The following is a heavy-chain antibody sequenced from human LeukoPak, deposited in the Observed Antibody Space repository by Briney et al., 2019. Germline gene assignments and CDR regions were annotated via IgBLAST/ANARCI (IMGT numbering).Heavy chain of an antibody. V-gene: IGHV3-74*01. CDR1: GFTFSSHW. D-gene: IGHD3-22*01. CDR3: AKGDYYDSSAYYNLFDP. CDR2: INSDGSSI. Sequence: PGGSLRLSCAASGFTFSSHWMHWVRQAPGKGLVWVSRINSDGSSISYADSVKGRFTISRDNAKNTLYLQMNSLRAEDTAIYYCAKGDYYDSSAYYNLFDPWGQGTLVTVSS. J-gene: IGHJ5*02.